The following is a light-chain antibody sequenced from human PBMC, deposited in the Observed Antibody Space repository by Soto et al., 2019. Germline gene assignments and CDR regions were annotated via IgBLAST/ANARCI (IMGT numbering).Light chain of an antibody. V-gene: IGLV2-18*02. Sequence: QSALTQPPSLSGSPGQSVTISCSGTSSDVGSYSRVSWYQQAPGTAPKVMIYEVSNRPSGVPDRFSGSKSGNTASLTISGLQPEDEADYYCYSFTSSNTYVFGTGTKLTVL. CDR1: SSDVGSYSR. CDR3: YSFTSSNTYV. J-gene: IGLJ1*01. CDR2: EVS.